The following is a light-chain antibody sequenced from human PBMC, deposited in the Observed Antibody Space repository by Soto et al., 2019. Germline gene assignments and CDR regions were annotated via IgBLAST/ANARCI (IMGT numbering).Light chain of an antibody. CDR2: DVS. V-gene: IGLV2-11*01. CDR1: GGDVGGYNY. Sequence: QSALTQPRSVSGSLGQSVTISCTGTGGDVGGYNYVSWYQKQSGQAPKLMIYDVSKRPSGVPDRFSGSKSGNTASLTISRLQAEDEADYYCCSYGGNYTPYVFGTGTKLTVL. J-gene: IGLJ1*01. CDR3: CSYGGNYTPYV.